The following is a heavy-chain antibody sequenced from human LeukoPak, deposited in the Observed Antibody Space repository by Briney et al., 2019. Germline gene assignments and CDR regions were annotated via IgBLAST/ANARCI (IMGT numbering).Heavy chain of an antibody. CDR2: IWYDGSNK. CDR3: AKLSRVLRFLEWPAPFDY. CDR1: GFSFSSYG. D-gene: IGHD3-3*01. J-gene: IGHJ4*02. Sequence: GGSLRLSCAASGFSFSSYGMPWVRQAPGKGLEWVAVIWYDGSNKYYADSVKGRFTISRDNSKNTLYLQMNSLRAEDTAVYYCAKLSRVLRFLEWPAPFDYWGQGSLVTVSS. V-gene: IGHV3-33*06.